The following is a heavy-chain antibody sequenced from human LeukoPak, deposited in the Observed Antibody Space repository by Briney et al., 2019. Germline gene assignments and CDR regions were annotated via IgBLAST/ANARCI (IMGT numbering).Heavy chain of an antibody. CDR3: ARDCSGYALDAFDI. D-gene: IGHD2-15*01. CDR1: GGSISSYY. Sequence: SETLSLTCTVSGGSISSYYWNWIRQSAGKGLEWIGRIYTSGSTNYNPSLKSRVTMSLDTSKNQFSLKLSSVTAADTAVYYCARDCSGYALDAFDIWGQGTMVTVSS. V-gene: IGHV4-4*07. J-gene: IGHJ3*02. CDR2: IYTSGST.